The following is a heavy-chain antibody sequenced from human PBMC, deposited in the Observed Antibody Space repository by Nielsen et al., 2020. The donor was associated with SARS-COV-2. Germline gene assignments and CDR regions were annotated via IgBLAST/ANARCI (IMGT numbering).Heavy chain of an antibody. V-gene: IGHV3-15*01. CDR1: GFTFSSYW. J-gene: IGHJ4*02. Sequence: GGSLRLSCAASGFTFSSYWMSWVRQAPGKGLEWVGRIKSKTDGWTTDYAAPVKGRFTISRDDSKNTLYLQMNSLKTEDTAVYYCSTDRNYDYVWGSYRYSDYWGQGTLVTVSS. D-gene: IGHD3-16*02. CDR3: STDRNYDYVWGSYRYSDY. CDR2: IKSKTDGWTT.